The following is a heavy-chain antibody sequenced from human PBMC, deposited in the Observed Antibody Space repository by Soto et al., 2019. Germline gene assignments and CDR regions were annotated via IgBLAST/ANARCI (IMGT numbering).Heavy chain of an antibody. J-gene: IGHJ2*01. Sequence: QVQLQESGPGLVKPSETLSLTCTVSGGSISSYYWSWIRQPAGKGLEWIGRIYTSGRTNYNPSLRRRVTMSVDTPKNQISVKLSSVTAADTAVYYCARDYYDSSGYYREYWYFDLWGRGTLVTVSS. CDR1: GGSISSYY. V-gene: IGHV4-4*07. CDR2: IYTSGRT. CDR3: ARDYYDSSGYYREYWYFDL. D-gene: IGHD3-22*01.